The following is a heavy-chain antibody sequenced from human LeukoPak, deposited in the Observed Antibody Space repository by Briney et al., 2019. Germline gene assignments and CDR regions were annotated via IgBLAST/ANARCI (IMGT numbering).Heavy chain of an antibody. V-gene: IGHV3-7*01. D-gene: IGHD6-19*01. CDR2: IKPDGSDK. Sequence: PGGSLRLSCAASGLSFSTYWMSCVRQAPGKGLEWVANIKPDGSDKYYVDSVKGRFTISRDNAKNSLYLQMNSLRAEDSALYYCARASAVAGTRDYWGQGTLVTVSS. CDR1: GLSFSTYW. CDR3: ARASAVAGTRDY. J-gene: IGHJ4*02.